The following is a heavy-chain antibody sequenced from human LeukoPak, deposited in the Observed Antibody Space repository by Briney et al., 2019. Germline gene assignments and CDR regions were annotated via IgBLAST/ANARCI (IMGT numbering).Heavy chain of an antibody. CDR2: ISSSGSTI. CDR3: AKDPYSNYGDYFDY. V-gene: IGHV3-48*04. D-gene: IGHD4-11*01. Sequence: GGSLRLSCAASGFTFSTFAMIWVRQPPGKGLEWVSYISSSGSTIYYADSVRGRFTISRDNAKNSLYLQMNSLRAEDTAVYYCAKDPYSNYGDYFDYWGQGTLVTVSS. J-gene: IGHJ4*02. CDR1: GFTFSTFA.